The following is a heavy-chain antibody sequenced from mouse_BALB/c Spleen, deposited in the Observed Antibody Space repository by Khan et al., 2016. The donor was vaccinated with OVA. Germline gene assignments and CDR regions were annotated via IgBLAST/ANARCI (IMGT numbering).Heavy chain of an antibody. CDR2: ISYSGST. CDR1: GYTITSDYA. Sequence: VQLKQSGPGLVKPSQSLSLTCTVTGYTITSDYAWNWIRQFPGNKLEWMGIISYSGSTSYNPSFKSRISITRDTSKNQFFLQLNSVTTEDTATYYCARCIIANWGQGTTLTVSS. CDR3: ARCIIAN. V-gene: IGHV3-2*02. J-gene: IGHJ2*01.